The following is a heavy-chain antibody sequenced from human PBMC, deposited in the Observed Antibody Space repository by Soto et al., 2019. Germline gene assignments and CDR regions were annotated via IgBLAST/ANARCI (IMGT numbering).Heavy chain of an antibody. CDR1: GGSISSGDYY. CDR2: IYHSGST. J-gene: IGHJ5*02. CDR3: ARYRPHRARLAP. Sequence: PSETLSLTCTVSGGSISSGDYYWSWIRQPPGKGLEWIGYIYHSGSTYYNPSLKSRVTISVDTSKNQFSLKLSSVTAADTAVYYCARYRPHRARLAPSAQGTLVTVSS. V-gene: IGHV4-30-4*01. D-gene: IGHD6-6*01.